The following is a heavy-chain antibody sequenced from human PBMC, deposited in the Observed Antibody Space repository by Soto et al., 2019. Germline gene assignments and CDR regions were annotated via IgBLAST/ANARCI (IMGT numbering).Heavy chain of an antibody. CDR2: SYYSGST. CDR3: ATGAVAGVYYFDY. J-gene: IGHJ4*02. Sequence: QVQLQESGPGLVKPSQTLSLTCTVSGGSISSGGYYWSWIRQHPGKGLEWIGYSYYSGSTYYNPTLKSRVTISVDTSKNQFSLKLSSVTAADTAGYYCATGAVAGVYYFDYWGQGTLVTVSS. D-gene: IGHD6-19*01. V-gene: IGHV4-31*03. CDR1: GGSISSGGYY.